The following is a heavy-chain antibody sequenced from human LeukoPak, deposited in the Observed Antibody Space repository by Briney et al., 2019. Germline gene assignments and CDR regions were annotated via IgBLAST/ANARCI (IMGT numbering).Heavy chain of an antibody. V-gene: IGHV3-30*03. CDR1: GFTFSSYS. CDR3: ASTWLRLYYYYGMDV. CDR2: ISYDGSNK. D-gene: IGHD5-12*01. J-gene: IGHJ6*02. Sequence: GGSLRLSCAASGFTFSSYSMNWVRQAPGKGLEWVAVISYDGSNKYYADSVKGRFTISRDNSKNTLYLQMNSLRAEDTAVYYCASTWLRLYYYYGMDVWGQGTTVTVSS.